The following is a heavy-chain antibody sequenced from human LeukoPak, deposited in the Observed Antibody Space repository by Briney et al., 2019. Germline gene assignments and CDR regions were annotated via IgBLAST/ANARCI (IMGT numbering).Heavy chain of an antibody. CDR2: IIPIFGTA. J-gene: IGHJ4*02. CDR1: GGTFSSYA. V-gene: IGHV1-69*13. CDR3: AGPRNIVAKYYFDY. Sequence: SVKVSCKASGGTFSSYAISWVRQAPGQGLEWMGGIIPIFGTANYAQKFQGRVTITADESTSTAYMELSSLRSEDTAVYYCAGPRNIVAKYYFDYWGQGTLVTVSS. D-gene: IGHD2/OR15-2a*01.